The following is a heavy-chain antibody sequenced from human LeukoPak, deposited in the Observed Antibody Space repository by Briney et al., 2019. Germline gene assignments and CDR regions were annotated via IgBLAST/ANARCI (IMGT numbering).Heavy chain of an antibody. CDR3: ARDWGCSSTSCYIPLYYFDY. J-gene: IGHJ4*02. CDR2: INPNSGGT. D-gene: IGHD2-2*02. Sequence: GASVKVSCKASGYTFTSYGISWVRQAPGQGLEWMGWINPNSGGTNYAQKFQGRVTMTRGTSISTAYMELSRLRSDDTAVYYCARDWGCSSTSCYIPLYYFDYRGQGTLVTVSS. CDR1: GYTFTSYG. V-gene: IGHV1-2*02.